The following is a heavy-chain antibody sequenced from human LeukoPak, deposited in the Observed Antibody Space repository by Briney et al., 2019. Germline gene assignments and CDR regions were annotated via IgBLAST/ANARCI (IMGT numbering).Heavy chain of an antibody. J-gene: IGHJ6*03. Sequence: SETLSLTCTVSGGSISSYYWSWIRQPPGKGLEWIGYIYYSGSTNYNPSLKSRVTISVDTSKNQFSLKLGSVTAADTAVYYCARGVRGSGWTYYYYYMDVWGKGTTVTVSS. CDR2: IYYSGST. V-gene: IGHV4-59*01. CDR3: ARGVRGSGWTYYYYYMDV. D-gene: IGHD6-19*01. CDR1: GGSISSYY.